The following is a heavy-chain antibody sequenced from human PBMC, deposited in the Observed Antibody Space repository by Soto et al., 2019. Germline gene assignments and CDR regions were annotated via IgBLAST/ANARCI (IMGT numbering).Heavy chain of an antibody. CDR2: IWYDGSNE. Sequence: GGSLRLSCAASGFSFSTYGMHWVRQAPGKGLEWVAVIWYDGSNEYYADSVEGRFTISRDNAKNSLYLQMNSLRAGDTAVYYCARDLVGATIYYYYGMDVWGQGTTVTVSS. J-gene: IGHJ6*02. V-gene: IGHV3-33*01. CDR1: GFSFSTYG. CDR3: ARDLVGATIYYYYGMDV. D-gene: IGHD1-26*01.